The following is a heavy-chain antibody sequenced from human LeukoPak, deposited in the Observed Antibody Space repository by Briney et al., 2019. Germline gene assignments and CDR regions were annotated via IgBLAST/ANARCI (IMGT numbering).Heavy chain of an antibody. CDR1: GFTFSSYS. V-gene: IGHV3-30-3*01. Sequence: PGGSLSLSCAASGFTFSSYSMHWVRQAPGKGLEWVAVISYDGSNKYYADSVKGRFTIYRDNSKNMLYLQINSLRAEDTAVYYCARPNRVVVITTSFDYWGQGTLVTVSS. D-gene: IGHD3-22*01. CDR3: ARPNRVVVITTSFDY. J-gene: IGHJ4*02. CDR2: ISYDGSNK.